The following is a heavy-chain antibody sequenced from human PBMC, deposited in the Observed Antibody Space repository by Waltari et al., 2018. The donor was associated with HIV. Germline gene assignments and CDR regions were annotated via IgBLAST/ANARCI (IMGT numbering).Heavy chain of an antibody. CDR1: GYSISRGYY. J-gene: IGHJ3*02. CDR3: ARGTGGAFDI. D-gene: IGHD3-10*01. CDR2: IYHSGST. Sequence: QVQLQASGPGLVKPSETLSLTCTVSGYSISRGYYWGWIRQPPGKGLEWIGSIYHSGSTYYNPSLKSRVTITVDTSKNQFSLKLSSVTAADTAVYYCARGTGGAFDIWGQGTMVTVSS. V-gene: IGHV4-38-2*02.